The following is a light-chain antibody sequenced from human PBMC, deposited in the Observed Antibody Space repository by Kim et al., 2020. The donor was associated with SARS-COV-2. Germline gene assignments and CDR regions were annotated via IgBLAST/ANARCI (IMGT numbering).Light chain of an antibody. CDR2: GKN. Sequence: VALGQTVRITCQGDSLRSYYATWYQQKPGQAPILVIYGKNNRPSGIPDRFSCSSSGNTASLTITGTQAGDEADYYCNSRDSNDNVVFGGGTQLTVL. J-gene: IGLJ2*01. CDR1: SLRSYY. V-gene: IGLV3-19*01. CDR3: NSRDSNDNVV.